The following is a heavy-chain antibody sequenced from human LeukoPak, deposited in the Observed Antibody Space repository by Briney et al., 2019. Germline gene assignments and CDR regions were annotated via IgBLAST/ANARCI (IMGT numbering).Heavy chain of an antibody. CDR2: ISSSSSYI. D-gene: IGHD2-15*01. Sequence: GGSLRLSCAASGFTFSSYSMNWVRQAPGKGLEWVSSISSSSSYIYYADSVKGRFTISRDNSKNTLYLQMNSLRAEDTAVYYCAREGAPYCSGGSCYCVYWGQGTLVTVSS. V-gene: IGHV3-21*01. CDR1: GFTFSSYS. J-gene: IGHJ4*02. CDR3: AREGAPYCSGGSCYCVY.